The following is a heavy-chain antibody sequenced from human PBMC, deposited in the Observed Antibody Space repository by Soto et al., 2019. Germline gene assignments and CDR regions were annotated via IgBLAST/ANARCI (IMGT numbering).Heavy chain of an antibody. J-gene: IGHJ4*02. V-gene: IGHV3-7*05. D-gene: IGHD4-17*01. Sequence: PGGSLRLSCAASGFTFSSYWMSWVRQAPGKGLEWVANIKQDGSEKYYVDSVKGRFTISRDNAKNSLYLQMNSLRAEDTAVYYCARDPTTVTPGGEAYWGQGTLVTVSS. CDR2: IKQDGSEK. CDR1: GFTFSSYW. CDR3: ARDPTTVTPGGEAY.